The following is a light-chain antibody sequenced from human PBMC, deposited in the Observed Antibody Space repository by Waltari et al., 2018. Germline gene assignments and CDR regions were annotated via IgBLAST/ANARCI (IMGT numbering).Light chain of an antibody. CDR3: QQTDSFPHT. CDR2: SAT. Sequence: DIQMTQSPSSVAASVGDRVTITCRAGQGISTWLAWFQQRPGKAPNLLIHSATRLQSGGPSRFSGSASGTDVTLTINRLQPEDCGTYYCQQTDSFPHTFGGGTKVEIK. CDR1: QGISTW. J-gene: IGKJ4*01. V-gene: IGKV1-12*01.